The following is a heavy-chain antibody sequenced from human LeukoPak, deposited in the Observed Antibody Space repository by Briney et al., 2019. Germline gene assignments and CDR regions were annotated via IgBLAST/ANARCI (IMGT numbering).Heavy chain of an antibody. Sequence: WASVKVSCKASGYTFTGYYMHWVRHAPGQGLELMGWINPNSGGTNYAQKFQGRVTMTRDTSISTAYMELSRLRSDDTAVYYCARGGWAPLDILTGTTSPGDAFDIWGQGTMVTVSS. J-gene: IGHJ3*02. CDR1: GYTFTGYY. CDR3: ARGGWAPLDILTGTTSPGDAFDI. V-gene: IGHV1-2*02. CDR2: INPNSGGT. D-gene: IGHD3-9*01.